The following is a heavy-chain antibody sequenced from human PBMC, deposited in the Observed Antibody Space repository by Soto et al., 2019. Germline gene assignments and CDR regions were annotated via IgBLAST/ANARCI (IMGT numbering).Heavy chain of an antibody. CDR3: ARSSSGWYGTGAFDI. J-gene: IGHJ3*02. CDR2: ISSSGSTI. D-gene: IGHD6-19*01. CDR1: GFTFSSYE. V-gene: IGHV3-48*03. Sequence: GGSLRLSCAASGFTFSSYEMNWVRQAPGKGLEWVSYISSSGSTIYYADSVKGRFTISRDNAKNSLYLQMNSLRAEDTAVYYCARSSSGWYGTGAFDIWGQGTMVTVSS.